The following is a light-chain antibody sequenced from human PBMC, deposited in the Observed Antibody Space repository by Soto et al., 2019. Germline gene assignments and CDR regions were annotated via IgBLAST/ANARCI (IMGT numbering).Light chain of an antibody. V-gene: IGLV2-14*01. CDR1: SSDIGGYDY. CDR2: DVN. J-gene: IGLJ2*01. CDR3: TSYASGICHLV. Sequence: QSALTQPASVSGSPGQSITLSCTGTSSDIGGYDYVSWYQRHPGKAPKLIIYDVNNRPSGVSNRFSGSKSGNTASLTISGLQAEDEADYYCTSYASGICHLVFGGGTKLTVL.